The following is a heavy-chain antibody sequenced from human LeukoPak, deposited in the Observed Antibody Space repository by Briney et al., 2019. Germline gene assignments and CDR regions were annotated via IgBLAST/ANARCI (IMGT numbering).Heavy chain of an antibody. CDR1: GFTFSSYG. D-gene: IGHD3-22*01. Sequence: GGSLRLSCAASGFTFSSYGMHWVRQAPGKGLEWVAVISYDGSNKYYADSVKGRFTISRDNSKNTLYLQMNSLRAEDTAVYYCANIGGYYYDSSGHYQDYWGQGTLVTVSS. J-gene: IGHJ4*02. CDR2: ISYDGSNK. V-gene: IGHV3-30*18. CDR3: ANIGGYYYDSSGHYQDY.